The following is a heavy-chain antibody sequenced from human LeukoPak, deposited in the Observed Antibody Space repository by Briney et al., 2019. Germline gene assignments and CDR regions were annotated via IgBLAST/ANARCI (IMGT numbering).Heavy chain of an antibody. J-gene: IGHJ6*03. V-gene: IGHV4-59*01. CDR2: IYYSGST. CDR3: ARVETSYYYMDV. Sequence: SETLSLTCTVSGGSISTYYWSWIRQPPGKGREWIGYIYYSGSTNYNPSLKSRVTISVDTSKNQFSLKLSSVTAADTAVYYCARVETSYYYMDVWGKGTTVTVSS. CDR1: GGSISTYY.